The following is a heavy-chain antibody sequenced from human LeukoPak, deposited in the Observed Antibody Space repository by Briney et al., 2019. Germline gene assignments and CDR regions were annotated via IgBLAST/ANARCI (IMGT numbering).Heavy chain of an antibody. J-gene: IGHJ4*02. CDR3: ARALIEGGTRLDY. CDR2: ITGGGSA. V-gene: IGHV4-34*01. D-gene: IGHD2-15*01. Sequence: SETLSLTCAVYGGSFSGYYWSWIRQPPGKGLEWIGEITGGGSANYNPSLKSRDTISVDTSKNQFSLKLSSVTAADTAVYYCARALIEGGTRLDYWGQGTPVTVSS. CDR1: GGSFSGYY.